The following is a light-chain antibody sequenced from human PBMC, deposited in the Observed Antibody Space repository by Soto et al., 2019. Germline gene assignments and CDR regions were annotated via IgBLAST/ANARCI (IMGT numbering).Light chain of an antibody. J-gene: IGLJ2*01. V-gene: IGLV1-40*01. Sequence: QSALTQPPSVSGAPGQRVTVSCTGSSSNIGAGYDVHWYQQLPGTAPKLLIYGNSNRPSGVPDRFSGSKSGTSASLAFTGLQPEDEADYYCQSYDSSLSGFVVFGGGTKLTVL. CDR1: SSNIGAGYD. CDR2: GNS. CDR3: QSYDSSLSGFVV.